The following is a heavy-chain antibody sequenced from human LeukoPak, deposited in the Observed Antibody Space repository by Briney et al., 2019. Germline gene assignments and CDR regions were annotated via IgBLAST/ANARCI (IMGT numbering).Heavy chain of an antibody. CDR2: INWNGGST. V-gene: IGHV3-20*01. CDR1: GFTFHDYG. Sequence: GGSLRLSCAASGFTFHDYGMSWVRQAPGKGLEWVSGINWNGGSTGYADSVKGRFTISRDNAKNSLYLQMNSLRAEDTALYHCARGGYYYDSSGSDYWGQGTLVTVSS. D-gene: IGHD3-22*01. CDR3: ARGGYYYDSSGSDY. J-gene: IGHJ4*02.